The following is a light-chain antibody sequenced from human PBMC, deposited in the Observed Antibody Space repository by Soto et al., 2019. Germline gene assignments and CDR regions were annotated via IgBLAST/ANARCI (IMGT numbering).Light chain of an antibody. CDR3: QHYKSFSLT. J-gene: IGKJ4*01. Sequence: DIQMTQSHSTLSAFVGDRVTITCRASQSISPWLAWYQQKPGKVPKLLIHKTSSLESGVPSRFSGSGSGTDFTLTISSLQPDDFAAYFCQHYKSFSLTFGGWTKV. CDR2: KTS. V-gene: IGKV1-5*03. CDR1: QSISPW.